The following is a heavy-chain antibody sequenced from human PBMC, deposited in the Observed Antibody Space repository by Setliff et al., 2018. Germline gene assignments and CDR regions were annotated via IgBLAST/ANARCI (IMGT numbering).Heavy chain of an antibody. CDR2: IKSKRDGVTT. J-gene: IGHJ6*03. CDR3: ARVERQWLVRRYYYYMDV. V-gene: IGHV3-15*07. CDR1: GFSFTDAW. D-gene: IGHD6-19*01. Sequence: GGSLRLSCAASGFSFTDAWMNWVRQAPGKGLEWVGRIKSKRDGVTTDYAAPVIGRFTISRDDSKNTLYLQMNSLKVEDTAVYYCARVERQWLVRRYYYYMDVWGKGTTVTVSS.